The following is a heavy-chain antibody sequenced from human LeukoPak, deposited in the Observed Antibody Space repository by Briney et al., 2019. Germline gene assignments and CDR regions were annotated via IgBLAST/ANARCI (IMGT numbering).Heavy chain of an antibody. Sequence: PSETLSLTCTVSDDSFTDYLWSWIRQPPGKGLEWIAHVHYSGSTKSSPSLRSRVTTSVDTSKKQFSLRLSSVTAADAAVYYCARHDNSGYYSLFYWGRGTLVTVSS. CDR1: DDSFTDYL. CDR2: VHYSGST. D-gene: IGHD3-22*01. V-gene: IGHV4-59*08. J-gene: IGHJ4*02. CDR3: ARHDNSGYYSLFY.